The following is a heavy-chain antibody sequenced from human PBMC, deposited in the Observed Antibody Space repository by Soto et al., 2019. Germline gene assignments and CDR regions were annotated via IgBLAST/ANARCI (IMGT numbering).Heavy chain of an antibody. D-gene: IGHD1-20*01. V-gene: IGHV4-39*01. J-gene: IGHJ4*02. Sequence: SETLSLTCAVSGASISGSYYYWAWLRQSPGKGPEWIGSVFYTGFTSYNPSLESRVSVSVDTSKSQFSLKLSAVTAADTAVYYCATSQKGYNWDYFDHWGQGALVTVS. CDR1: GASISGSYYY. CDR3: ATSQKGYNWDYFDH. CDR2: VFYTGFT.